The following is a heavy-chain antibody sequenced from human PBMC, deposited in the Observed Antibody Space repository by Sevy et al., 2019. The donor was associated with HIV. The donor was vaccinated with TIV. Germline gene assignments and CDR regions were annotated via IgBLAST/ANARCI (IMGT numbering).Heavy chain of an antibody. CDR1: GGSITSGDYY. V-gene: IGHV4-30-4*01. CDR3: ARTPWNSRPYYFDY. Sequence: SETLSLTCTVSGGSITSGDYYWTWIRQSPGKGLEWIGYIYYSGTTYYNPSLKSRVSISVDTSKNQFSLNLRSVTAADTAVYYCARTPWNSRPYYFDYWGQGTLVTVSS. D-gene: IGHD1-7*01. CDR2: IYYSGTT. J-gene: IGHJ4*02.